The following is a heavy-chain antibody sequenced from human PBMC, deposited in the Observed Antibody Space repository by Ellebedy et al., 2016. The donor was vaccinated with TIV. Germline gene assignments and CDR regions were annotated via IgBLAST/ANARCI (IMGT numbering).Heavy chain of an antibody. CDR2: IEQDGSEI. V-gene: IGHV3-7*01. D-gene: IGHD6-19*01. Sequence: GESLKISCAASGFTFSSYWMSWVRQAPGKGLEWVANIEQDGSEIGFVDSVEGRFIISRDNAKNALYLEMSSLRVEDTAVYYCARDQGWAEPGSTRFDYWGQGTLVTVSS. CDR3: ARDQGWAEPGSTRFDY. J-gene: IGHJ4*02. CDR1: GFTFSSYW.